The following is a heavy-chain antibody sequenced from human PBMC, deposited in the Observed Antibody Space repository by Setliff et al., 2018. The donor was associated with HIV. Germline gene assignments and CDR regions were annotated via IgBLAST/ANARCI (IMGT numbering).Heavy chain of an antibody. V-gene: IGHV4-31*01. Sequence: SETLSLTCTVSGVSIASGGYYWSWIRQRPGKGLEWIGNIYPSGSTYYSPSLKSHFLLSVDTSKNHFSLRVSSMTAADTAVYFCARGRQVWNEAPAYHYMDVWGIGTKVTVSS. CDR2: IYPSGST. CDR3: ARGRQVWNEAPAYHYMDV. J-gene: IGHJ6*03. D-gene: IGHD1-1*01. CDR1: GVSIASGGYY.